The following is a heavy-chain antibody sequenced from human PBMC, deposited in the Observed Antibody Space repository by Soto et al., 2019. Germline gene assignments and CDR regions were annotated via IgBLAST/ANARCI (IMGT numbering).Heavy chain of an antibody. D-gene: IGHD2-2*01. CDR1: GYSFTSYW. CDR2: IDPSDSYT. Sequence: GESLKISCKGSGYSFTSYWISWVRQMPGKGLEWMGRIDPSDSYTNYSPSFQGHVTISADKSISTAYLQWSSLKASDTAMYYCASRYCSSTSCYDDAFDIWGQGTMVTVSS. V-gene: IGHV5-10-1*01. CDR3: ASRYCSSTSCYDDAFDI. J-gene: IGHJ3*02.